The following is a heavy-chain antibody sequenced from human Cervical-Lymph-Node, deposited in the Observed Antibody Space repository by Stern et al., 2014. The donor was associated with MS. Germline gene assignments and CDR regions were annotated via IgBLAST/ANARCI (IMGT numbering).Heavy chain of an antibody. J-gene: IGHJ4*02. D-gene: IGHD2-15*01. CDR3: ARPLGDCGGGTCYSDFDY. CDR1: GFMFSYYA. V-gene: IGHV3-30*04. CDR2: ISNGGRNK. Sequence: VQLEESGGGVVQPGRSLRLSCAASGFMFSYYALHWVRQAPGKGLEWVAVISNGGRNKNYAESVKGRFTISRDNSKNTLYLQMNSLRPEDTAVYFCARPLGDCGGGTCYSDFDYWGQGTLVTVSS.